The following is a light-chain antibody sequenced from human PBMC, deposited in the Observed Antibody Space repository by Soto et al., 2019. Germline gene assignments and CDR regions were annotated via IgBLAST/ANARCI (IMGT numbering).Light chain of an antibody. Sequence: QSALTQPASVSGSPGQSITISCTGTSSDVGGYNYVSWYQQHPGKAPKLMIYEVSNRPSGVSNRFSGSKSGNTASLTISGLQAEDEADYDCSSYTSSSTHVVVGGGTKVTVL. CDR3: SSYTSSSTHVV. CDR1: SSDVGGYNY. CDR2: EVS. V-gene: IGLV2-14*01. J-gene: IGLJ2*01.